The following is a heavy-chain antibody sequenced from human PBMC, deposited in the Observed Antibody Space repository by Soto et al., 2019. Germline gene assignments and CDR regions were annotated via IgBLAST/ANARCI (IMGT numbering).Heavy chain of an antibody. D-gene: IGHD2-2*01. V-gene: IGHV3-30-3*01. J-gene: IGHJ4*02. CDR3: ARDAIGFDY. CDR2: ISYDGSKK. CDR1: GFIFSSYA. Sequence: GGSLRLSCAASGFIFSSYAMHWVRQAPGKGLEWVAVISYDGSKKDYADSVRGRFTISRDNSKNTLYLQMNSLRPEDTAIYCCARDAIGFDYWGQGTLVTVSS.